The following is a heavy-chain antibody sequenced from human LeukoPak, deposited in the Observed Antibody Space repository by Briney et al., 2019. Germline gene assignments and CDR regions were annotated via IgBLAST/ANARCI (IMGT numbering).Heavy chain of an antibody. D-gene: IGHD6-19*01. CDR2: TSYSRTT. CDR3: AKLGHSDGWYLGAFDI. J-gene: IGHJ3*02. CDR1: GGSITGHY. Sequence: SETLSLTCAVSGGSITGHYWNWIRQTPGMRLEWIGYTSYSRTTIYNSYFKGRATMSIDTSKNQLYLNLTSVTATDTTVYYCAKLGHSDGWYLGAFDIWGQGTTVIVSS. V-gene: IGHV4-59*08.